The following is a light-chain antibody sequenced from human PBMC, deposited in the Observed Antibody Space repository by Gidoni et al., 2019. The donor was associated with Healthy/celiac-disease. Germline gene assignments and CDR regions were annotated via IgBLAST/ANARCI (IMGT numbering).Light chain of an antibody. CDR2: AAS. V-gene: IGKV1-39*01. J-gene: IGKJ3*01. CDR3: QQSYSTPLFT. CDR1: QSISSY. Sequence: DIQMTQSPSSLSASVGDRVTITCRASQSISSYLNWYQQKPGKAPKLLIYAASSLQSGVPSRFSGSGSGTDFTLTISRLQPEDFATYYCQQSYSTPLFTFGPGTKVDIK.